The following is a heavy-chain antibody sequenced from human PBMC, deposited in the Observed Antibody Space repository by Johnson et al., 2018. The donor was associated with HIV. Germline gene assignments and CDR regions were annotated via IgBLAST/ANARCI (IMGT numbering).Heavy chain of an antibody. Sequence: VQLVESGGGVVQPGISLRLSCAASGFTFSSYAMHWVRQAPGNGLEWVALIPYDGTNKYYADSVKGRFTISRDNSKNTLYLQMNSLRAEDTAVYYCAREELEPDVFDIWGQGTIVTGSS. CDR3: AREELEPDVFDI. CDR2: IPYDGTNK. J-gene: IGHJ3*02. CDR1: GFTFSSYA. V-gene: IGHV3-30-3*01. D-gene: IGHD1-1*01.